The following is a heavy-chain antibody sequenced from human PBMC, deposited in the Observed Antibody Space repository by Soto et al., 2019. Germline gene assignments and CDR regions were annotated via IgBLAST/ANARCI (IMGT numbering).Heavy chain of an antibody. CDR2: IKQDGSEK. D-gene: IGHD2-15*01. V-gene: IGHV3-7*01. J-gene: IGHJ4*02. CDR1: GFTFSSYW. Sequence: EVQLVESGGGLVQPGGSLRLSCAASGFTFSSYWMSWVRQAPGKGLEWVANIKQDGSEKYYVDSVKGRFTISRDNAKNSLYLQMNSLRAEDTAVYYCAREGVVVVAATPYFDYWGQGTLVTVSS. CDR3: AREGVVVVAATPYFDY.